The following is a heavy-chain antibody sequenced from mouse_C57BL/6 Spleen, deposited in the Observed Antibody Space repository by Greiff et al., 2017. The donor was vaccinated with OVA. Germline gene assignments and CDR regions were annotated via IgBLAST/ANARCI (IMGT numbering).Heavy chain of an antibody. V-gene: IGHV2-9-1*01. J-gene: IGHJ4*01. CDR2: IWTGGGI. D-gene: IGHD2-10*02. CDR1: GFSLTSYA. Sequence: VKLVESGPGLVAPSQSLSITCTVSGFSLTSYAISWVRQPPGKGLEWLGVIWTGGGINYNSALKSRLSISKDNSKSQVFLKMNSLQTDDTARYYCASTLDYYAMDYWGQGTSVTVSS. CDR3: ASTLDYYAMDY.